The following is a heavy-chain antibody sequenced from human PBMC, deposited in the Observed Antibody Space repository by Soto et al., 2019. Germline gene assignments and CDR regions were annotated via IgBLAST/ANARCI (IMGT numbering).Heavy chain of an antibody. CDR1: GYIFTSYG. J-gene: IGHJ4*02. Sequence: QVQLVQSGAEVKKPGASVKVSCKASGYIFTSYGINWLRQAPGQGLEWLGWIGRYIHNTNYAEKFKGRVTITTDTSTSTVYMELRSLTSDDTAVYYCARGAFDYGSESDCNTPFDYWGQGTLVTVSS. CDR3: ARGAFDYGSESDCNTPFDY. CDR2: IGRYIHNT. V-gene: IGHV1-18*04. D-gene: IGHD3-10*01.